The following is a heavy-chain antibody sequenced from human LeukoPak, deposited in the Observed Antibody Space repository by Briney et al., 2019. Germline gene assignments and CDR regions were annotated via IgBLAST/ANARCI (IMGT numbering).Heavy chain of an antibody. V-gene: IGHV4-39*01. Sequence: PSETLSLTCGVSGGSINSNTYYWGWIHQPPGKGLEWIGSVYSSGSTYYNPSLRSRVSISVDTSKNQFSLRLSSVTAPDTAVYYCARRSRTGFFDYWGQGTLVTVSS. J-gene: IGHJ4*02. CDR3: ARRSRTGFFDY. D-gene: IGHD3-10*01. CDR2: VYSSGST. CDR1: GGSINSNTYY.